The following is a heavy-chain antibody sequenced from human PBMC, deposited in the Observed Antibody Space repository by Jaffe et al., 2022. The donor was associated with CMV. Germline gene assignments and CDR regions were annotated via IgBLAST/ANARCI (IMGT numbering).Heavy chain of an antibody. Sequence: QVQLVQSGAEVKKPGASVKVSCKASGYTFTGYYMHWVRQAPGQGLEWMGWINPNSGGTNYAQKFQGRVTMTRDTSISTAYMELSRLRSDDTAVYYCARDIGSGRLRSWYFDLWGRGTLVTVSS. CDR3: ARDIGSGRLRSWYFDL. D-gene: IGHD4-17*01. CDR2: INPNSGGT. CDR1: GYTFTGYY. J-gene: IGHJ2*01. V-gene: IGHV1-2*02.